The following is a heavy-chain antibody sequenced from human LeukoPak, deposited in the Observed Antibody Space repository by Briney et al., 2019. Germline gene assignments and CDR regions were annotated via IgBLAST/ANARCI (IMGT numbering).Heavy chain of an antibody. J-gene: IGHJ6*02. D-gene: IGHD6-19*01. Sequence: ASVKVSCKASGYSFTTYDINWVRQATGQGLEWMGWMNPNSGNTGYAQKFQGRVTITRNTSISTAYMELSSLRSEDTAVYYCARVEVAVAGFYYGMDVWGQGTTVTVSS. CDR2: MNPNSGNT. CDR3: ARVEVAVAGFYYGMDV. CDR1: GYSFTTYD. V-gene: IGHV1-8*03.